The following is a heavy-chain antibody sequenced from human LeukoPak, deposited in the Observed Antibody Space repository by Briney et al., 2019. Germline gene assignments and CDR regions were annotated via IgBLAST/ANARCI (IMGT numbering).Heavy chain of an antibody. D-gene: IGHD4-23*01. CDR3: ARGRPHGNDY. CDR2: IASDGNNR. CDR1: GFTFSSYW. V-gene: IGHV3-74*01. Sequence: PGGSLRLSCAASGFTFSSYWMNWVRQVPGKELVWVSRIASDGNNRDYADSVKGRFTISRDNAKNTLYLQMNSLRVEDTAVYYCARGRPHGNDYWGQGTLVTVSS. J-gene: IGHJ4*02.